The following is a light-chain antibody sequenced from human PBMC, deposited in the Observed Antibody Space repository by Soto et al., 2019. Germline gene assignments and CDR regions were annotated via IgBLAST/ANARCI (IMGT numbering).Light chain of an antibody. V-gene: IGKV1-5*03. CDR3: QQYNSYSPT. Sequence: DIQVTQSPSTLSASVGDRVTITCRASQSISVWLAWYQQKAGKAPNLLIYKASRLESGVPSRFSGSGSETEFTLTISGLQPGDSATYYCQQYNSYSPTFGQGTKWISN. CDR2: KAS. CDR1: QSISVW. J-gene: IGKJ1*01.